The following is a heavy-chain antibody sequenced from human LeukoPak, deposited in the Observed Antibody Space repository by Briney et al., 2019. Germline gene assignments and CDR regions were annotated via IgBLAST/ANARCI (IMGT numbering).Heavy chain of an antibody. Sequence: PGGSLRLSCAASGFTFSTYGMGWVRQAPGKGLAWVSGMSASGDSTYNAESVRGRFTSSRDNSKNMLYPQMNRLRVDGTAEYYCAKGVEWLVARLIDDWGQGTLVSVSS. J-gene: IGHJ4*02. V-gene: IGHV3-23*01. CDR1: GFTFSTYG. CDR3: AKGVEWLVARLIDD. CDR2: MSASGDST. D-gene: IGHD3-3*01.